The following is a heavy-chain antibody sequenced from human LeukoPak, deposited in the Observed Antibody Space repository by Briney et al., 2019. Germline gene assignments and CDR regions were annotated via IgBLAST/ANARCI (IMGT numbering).Heavy chain of an antibody. D-gene: IGHD6-13*01. J-gene: IGHJ4*02. V-gene: IGHV3-7*01. CDR2: IKQDGSEK. CDR1: GFSLSTYW. CDR3: ATDLGSSRPNF. Sequence: GGSLRLSCAASGFSLSTYWMSWVRQAPGKGLEWVANIKQDGSEKYYVDSAKGRFTISRDNAKNSLYLQMNSLTAEDTAVYYCATDLGSSRPNFWGQGILVTVSS.